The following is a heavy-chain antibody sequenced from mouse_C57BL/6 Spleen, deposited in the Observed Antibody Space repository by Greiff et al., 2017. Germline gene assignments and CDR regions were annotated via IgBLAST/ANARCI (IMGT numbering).Heavy chain of an antibody. V-gene: IGHV1-82*01. CDR1: GYAFSSSW. CDR3: AISSYYFDY. J-gene: IGHJ2*01. D-gene: IGHD1-1*01. CDR2: LYPGDGAT. Sequence: QVQLQQSGPELVKPGASVKISCKASGYAFSSSWMNWVKQRPGKGLEWIGRLYPGDGATNYNGKFKGKATLTADKSSSTAYMQLSSLTSEDSAVYFCAISSYYFDYWGQGTTLTVSS.